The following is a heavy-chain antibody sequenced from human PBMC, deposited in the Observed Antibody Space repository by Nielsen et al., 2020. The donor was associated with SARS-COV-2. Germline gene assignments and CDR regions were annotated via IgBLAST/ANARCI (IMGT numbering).Heavy chain of an antibody. V-gene: IGHV4-59*08. CDR2: IYYSGST. D-gene: IGHD3-3*01. Sequence: WIRQPPGKGLEWIGYIYYSGSTNYNPSLKSRVTISVDTSKNQFSLKLSSVTAADTAVYYCARRYYDFWSGPNWFDPWGQGTLVTVSS. J-gene: IGHJ5*02. CDR3: ARRYYDFWSGPNWFDP.